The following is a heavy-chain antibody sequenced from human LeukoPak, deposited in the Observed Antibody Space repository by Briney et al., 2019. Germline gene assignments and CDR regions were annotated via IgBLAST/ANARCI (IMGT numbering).Heavy chain of an antibody. CDR1: GGTLSSYA. J-gene: IGHJ4*02. V-gene: IGHV1-69*05. D-gene: IGHD3-22*01. CDR2: IIPIFGTA. Sequence: ASVKVSCKDSGGTLSSYAISRVRQAPGQGLEWMGGIIPIFGTANYAQKFQGRVTITTDESTSTAYMELSSLRSEDTAVYYCARDRLPYYYNSSGYYPFDYWGQGTLVTVSS. CDR3: ARDRLPYYYNSSGYYPFDY.